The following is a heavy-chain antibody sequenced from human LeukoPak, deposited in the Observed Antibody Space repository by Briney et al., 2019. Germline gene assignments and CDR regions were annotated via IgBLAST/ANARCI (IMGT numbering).Heavy chain of an antibody. Sequence: PGGSLRLSCAASGFTFSSFTMNWVRQAPGKGLERISYISSDSSTTYYSASVKGRFTISRDNARNSLFLQMNSLRDDDTAMYYCASGGVHAAILTSWGRGTLVTVSS. CDR3: ASGGVHAAILTS. D-gene: IGHD5-18*01. V-gene: IGHV3-48*02. J-gene: IGHJ5*02. CDR1: GFTFSSFT. CDR2: ISSDSSTT.